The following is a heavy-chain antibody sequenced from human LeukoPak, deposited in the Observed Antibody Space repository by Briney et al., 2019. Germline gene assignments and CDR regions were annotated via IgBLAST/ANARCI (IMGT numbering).Heavy chain of an antibody. D-gene: IGHD3-22*01. CDR3: ARAYYYDSSGYYFDY. CDR2: INPNSGGT. CDR1: GYTFTGYY. Sequence: ASVKVSCKASGYTFTGYYMHWVRQAPGQGLEWMGWINPNSGGTNYAQKFQGRVTMTRDTSISTAYMELSRLRSDDTAVYYCARAYYYDSSGYYFDYWGQGTLVTVSS. J-gene: IGHJ4*02. V-gene: IGHV1-2*02.